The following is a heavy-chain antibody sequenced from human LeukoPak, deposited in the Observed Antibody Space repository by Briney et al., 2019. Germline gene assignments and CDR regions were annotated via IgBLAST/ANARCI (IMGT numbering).Heavy chain of an antibody. CDR1: GFTFSSYG. CDR3: AKDRSSGSPEYFQH. J-gene: IGHJ1*01. CDR2: ISYDGSNK. Sequence: PGRSLRLSCAASGFTFSSYGMHWVRQAPGKGLEWVAVISYDGSNKYYADSVKGRFTISRDNFKNTLYLQMNSLRAEDTAVYYCAKDRSSGSPEYFQHWGQGTLVTVSS. V-gene: IGHV3-30*18. D-gene: IGHD6-25*01.